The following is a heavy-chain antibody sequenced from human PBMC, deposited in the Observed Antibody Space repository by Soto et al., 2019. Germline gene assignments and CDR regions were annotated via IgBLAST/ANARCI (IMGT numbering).Heavy chain of an antibody. J-gene: IGHJ5*02. V-gene: IGHV1-3*05. CDR1: GYTFTSYT. D-gene: IGHD1-7*01. CDR2: INAGNGNT. Sequence: QVQLVQSGAEEKKPGASVMVSCKASGYTFTSYTMHWVRQAPGQRLEWMGWINAGNGNTKYSQKFQGRVTVTRDTXTSTAYMELSSLRSEDTAVYYCARDPWNYVSGWFDPWGQGTLVTVSS. CDR3: ARDPWNYVSGWFDP.